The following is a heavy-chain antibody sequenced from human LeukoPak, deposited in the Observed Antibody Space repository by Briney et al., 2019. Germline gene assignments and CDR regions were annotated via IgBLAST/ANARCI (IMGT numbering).Heavy chain of an antibody. CDR1: GFTLSSYA. V-gene: IGHV3-23*01. CDR2: ISSSGGST. Sequence: GGSLRLSCAASGFTLSSYAMSWVRQAPGKGLEWVSGISSSGGSTYYADSVKGRFTISRDISKNTVHLQMNSLRGEDTALHYCTKGGGIASAGTDFDFWGQGTLVTVSS. CDR3: TKGGGIASAGTDFDF. D-gene: IGHD6-13*01. J-gene: IGHJ4*02.